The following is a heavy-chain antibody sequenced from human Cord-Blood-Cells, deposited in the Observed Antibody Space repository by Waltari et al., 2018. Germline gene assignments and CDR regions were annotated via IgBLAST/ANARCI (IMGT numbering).Heavy chain of an antibody. CDR2: INHSGST. V-gene: IGHV4-34*01. J-gene: IGHJ4*02. D-gene: IGHD6-19*01. CDR3: ARGQWLRWQYYFYY. Sequence: QVQLQQWGAGLLKPSETLSLTCAVYGGSFSGYYWSWIRQPPGKGLEWIGEINHSGSTNYNPSLKSRVTISVDTSKNQFSLKLSSVTAADTAVYYCARGQWLRWQYYFYYWGQGTLVTVSS. CDR1: GGSFSGYY.